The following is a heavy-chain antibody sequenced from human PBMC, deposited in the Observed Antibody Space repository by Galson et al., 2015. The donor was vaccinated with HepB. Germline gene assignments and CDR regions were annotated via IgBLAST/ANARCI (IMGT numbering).Heavy chain of an antibody. CDR3: AKDPRRTAMASRGYGMDV. J-gene: IGHJ6*02. Sequence: SLRLSCAASGFTFSSYGMHWVRQAPGKGLEWVAFIRYDGSNKYYADSVKGRFTISRDNSKNTLYLQMNSLRAEDTAVYYCAKDPRRTAMASRGYGMDVWGQGTTVTVSS. CDR1: GFTFSSYG. V-gene: IGHV3-30*02. CDR2: IRYDGSNK. D-gene: IGHD5-18*01.